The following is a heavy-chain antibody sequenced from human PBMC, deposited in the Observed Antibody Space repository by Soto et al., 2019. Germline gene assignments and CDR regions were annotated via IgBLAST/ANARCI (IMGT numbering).Heavy chain of an antibody. CDR3: ARAPGNSDRSPYSRYHNYAMDV. CDR1: GYTFTSHY. D-gene: IGHD3-22*01. J-gene: IGHJ6*02. Sequence: GASVKVSCKASGYTFTSHYVHWVRQAPGQGLEWMGLINPSSGSTSYAQRYEARVTVSVDTSTSTVYMELSSLRSEDTAVYFCARAPGNSDRSPYSRYHNYAMDVWGQGTTVTVSS. V-gene: IGHV1-46*01. CDR2: INPSSGST.